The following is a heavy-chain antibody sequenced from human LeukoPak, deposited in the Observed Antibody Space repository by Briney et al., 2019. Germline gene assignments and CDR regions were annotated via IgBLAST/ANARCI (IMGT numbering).Heavy chain of an antibody. CDR1: GFTFDDYA. V-gene: IGHV3-9*01. CDR2: ISWNSGSI. CDR3: AKGSYSSGSDY. Sequence: SGRSLRLSCAASGFTFDDYAMHWVRQAPGKGLEWVPGISWNSGSIGYADSVKGRFTISRDNAKNSLYLQMNSLRAEDTALYYCAKGSYSSGSDYWGQGTLVTVSS. J-gene: IGHJ4*02. D-gene: IGHD6-19*01.